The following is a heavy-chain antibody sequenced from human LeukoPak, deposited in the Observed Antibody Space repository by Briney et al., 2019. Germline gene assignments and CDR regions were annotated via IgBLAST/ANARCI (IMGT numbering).Heavy chain of an antibody. CDR3: AKVDTGMVKRFDYYYMDV. CDR2: ISYDGSNK. CDR1: GFTFSSYG. J-gene: IGHJ6*03. D-gene: IGHD5-18*01. V-gene: IGHV3-30*18. Sequence: GGSLRLSCAASGFTFSSYGMHGVRQAPGKGLEGVTVISYDGSNKYYADSVKGRFTISRDNSKNTLYLQMNSLRPEDTAVYYCAKVDTGMVKRFDYYYMDVWGKGTTVTVSS.